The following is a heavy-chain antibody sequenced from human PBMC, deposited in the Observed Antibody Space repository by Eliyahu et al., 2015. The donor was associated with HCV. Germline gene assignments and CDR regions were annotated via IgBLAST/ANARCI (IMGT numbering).Heavy chain of an antibody. CDR2: ISSSSSYT. V-gene: IGHV3-11*06. Sequence: QVQLVESGGGLVKPGGSLRLSCXASGFTXXXYXMSWXRQAPGKGLEWVSYISSSSSYTNYADSVKGRFTISRDNAKNSLYLQMNSLRAEDTAVYYCARGDWNYGGGSYYYYYGMDVWGQGTTVTVSS. CDR1: GFTXXXYX. D-gene: IGHD1-7*01. CDR3: ARGDWNYGGGSYYYYYGMDV. J-gene: IGHJ6*02.